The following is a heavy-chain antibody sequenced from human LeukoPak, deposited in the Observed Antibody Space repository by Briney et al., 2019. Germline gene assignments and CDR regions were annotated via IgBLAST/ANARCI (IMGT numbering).Heavy chain of an antibody. J-gene: IGHJ4*02. D-gene: IGHD7-27*01. Sequence: SETLSLTCTVSGGSISSYYWSWIRQPPGKGLEGIGYIYYSGSTNYNPSLKSRVTISVDTSKNQFSLKLSSVTAADTAVYYCARRHWGPIDYWGQGTLVTVSS. CDR2: IYYSGST. V-gene: IGHV4-59*08. CDR3: ARRHWGPIDY. CDR1: GGSISSYY.